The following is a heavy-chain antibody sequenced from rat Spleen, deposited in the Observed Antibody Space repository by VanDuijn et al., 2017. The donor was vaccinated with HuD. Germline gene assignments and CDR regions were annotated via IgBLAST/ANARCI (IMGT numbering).Heavy chain of an antibody. CDR1: GINFSDFD. J-gene: IGHJ3*01. CDR3: TRHGGLRNWFAY. D-gene: IGHD4-1*01. V-gene: IGHV5S13*01. Sequence: EVQLVESGGGLVQPGRPLKISCTDSGINFSDFDMAWVRQAPTRGLEWIASISTGGDNTYYQDSVKGRFTISRDDAKNTQYLQMDSLRSEDTATYYCTRHGGLRNWFAYWGQGTLVTVSS. CDR2: ISTGGDNT.